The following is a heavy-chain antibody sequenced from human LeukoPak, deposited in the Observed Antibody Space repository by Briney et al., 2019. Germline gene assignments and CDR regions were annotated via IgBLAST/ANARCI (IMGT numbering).Heavy chain of an antibody. J-gene: IGHJ3*02. D-gene: IGHD3-22*01. CDR1: GYTFTSYS. Sequence: ASVKVSCKASGYTFTSYSKNWVRQAPGQGLDWLGWINTNTGNPTYAQGFTGRFVFSLDTSVNTAYLQISSLKAEDTAVYYCARVVHPYDYESSGLTYDAFDIWGQGTMVTVSS. CDR2: INTNTGNP. V-gene: IGHV7-4-1*02. CDR3: ARVVHPYDYESSGLTYDAFDI.